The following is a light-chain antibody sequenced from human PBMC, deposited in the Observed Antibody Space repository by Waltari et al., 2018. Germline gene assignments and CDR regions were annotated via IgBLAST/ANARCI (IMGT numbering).Light chain of an antibody. CDR2: GAS. Sequence: EIVLTQSPGTLSLSPGERATLSCRASQSVSSSYLAWYQQKPGQAPRLLIYGASSRATGLTDRFSGSGSGTDFTLTISRLEPEDFAVYYCQQYGSSPRYTFGQWTKLEIK. J-gene: IGKJ2*01. CDR3: QQYGSSPRYT. CDR1: QSVSSSY. V-gene: IGKV3-20*01.